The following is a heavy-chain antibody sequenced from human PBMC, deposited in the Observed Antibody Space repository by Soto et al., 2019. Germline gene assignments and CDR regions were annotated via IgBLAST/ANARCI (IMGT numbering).Heavy chain of an antibody. CDR2: ISSSGNKI. V-gene: IGHV3-11*01. J-gene: IGHJ3*02. CDR1: GFTFSDYY. Sequence: GGSLRLSCAASGFTFSDYYMSWIRQAPGKGPEWVSYISSSGNKIYYTDSVKGRFTISRDNAKNSLYLQMNSLRAEDTAVYYCAGGPDCTSTSCYAIGAFDIWGQGTMVTVSS. CDR3: AGGPDCTSTSCYAIGAFDI. D-gene: IGHD2-2*01.